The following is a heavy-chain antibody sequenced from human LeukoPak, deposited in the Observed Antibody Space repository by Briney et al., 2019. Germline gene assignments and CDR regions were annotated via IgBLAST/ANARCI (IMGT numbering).Heavy chain of an antibody. CDR2: IFYSGST. CDR3: ARNQGSG. Sequence: PSETLSLTCTVSGGSISGSSYYWGWIRQPPGKGLEWIGSIFYSGSTYYNPSLKSRVTISVDTSKNQFSLKLSSVTAADTAVYFCARNQGSGWGQGTLVTVSS. J-gene: IGHJ4*02. V-gene: IGHV4-39*01. D-gene: IGHD3-10*01. CDR1: GGSISGSSYY.